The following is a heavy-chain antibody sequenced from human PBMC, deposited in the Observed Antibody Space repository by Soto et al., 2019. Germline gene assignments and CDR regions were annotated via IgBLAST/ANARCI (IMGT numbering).Heavy chain of an antibody. CDR2: IYWDDDK. D-gene: IGHD2-15*01. CDR1: GFSLSTSGVG. CDR3: AHSGQWWAVGPPRGIPHKAGAYFQH. V-gene: IGHV2-5*02. J-gene: IGHJ1*01. Sequence: QITLKESGPTLVKPTQTLTLTCTFSGFSLSTSGVGVGWILQPPGKALEWLALIYWDDDKRYSPSLKSRLTITKDTSKNQVVLTMTNMDPVDTATYSCAHSGQWWAVGPPRGIPHKAGAYFQHWGQGTLVTVSS.